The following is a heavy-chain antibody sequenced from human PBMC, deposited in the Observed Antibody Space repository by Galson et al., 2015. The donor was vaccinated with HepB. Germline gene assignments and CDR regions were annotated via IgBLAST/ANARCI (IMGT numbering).Heavy chain of an antibody. V-gene: IGHV3-30*03. CDR3: ARVALADYGDHAHFDY. Sequence: SLRLSCAASGFIFSKYDMYWVRQAPGKGLEWVALISPDGSTQYYADSVKGRFSISRDNSRNTLNLQMGRLRAEDTAVYYCARVALADYGDHAHFDYWGQGTLSPSPQ. D-gene: IGHD4-17*01. J-gene: IGHJ4*02. CDR2: ISPDGSTQ. CDR1: GFIFSKYD.